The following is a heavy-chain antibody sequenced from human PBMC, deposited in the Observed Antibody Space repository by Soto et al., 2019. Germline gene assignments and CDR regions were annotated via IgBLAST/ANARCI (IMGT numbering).Heavy chain of an antibody. Sequence: LSLTCTVSGGSISSYYWSWIRQPPGKGLEWIGYIYYSGTTDYNPSLKSRVTISVDRSKNQFSLKLNSVTAADTAVYYCARHVDSTRAYYFDYWGQGTLVTVSS. V-gene: IGHV4-59*01. J-gene: IGHJ4*02. CDR2: IYYSGTT. CDR3: ARHVDSTRAYYFDY. CDR1: GGSISSYY. D-gene: IGHD5-18*01.